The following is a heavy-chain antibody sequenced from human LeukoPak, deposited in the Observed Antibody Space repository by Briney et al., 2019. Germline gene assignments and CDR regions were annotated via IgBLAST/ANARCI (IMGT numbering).Heavy chain of an antibody. CDR1: GGSISGYY. CDR2: IYYSGST. D-gene: IGHD6-13*01. V-gene: IGHV4-59*01. CDR3: ARGSSWSYYFDY. J-gene: IGHJ4*02. Sequence: SETLSLTCTVAGGSISGYYWSWIRQPPGKGLEWIGYIYYSGSTHYNPSLKSRVALSVDTSRNEFSLKLTSVTAADTAVYYCARGSSWSYYFDYWGQGTLVTVSS.